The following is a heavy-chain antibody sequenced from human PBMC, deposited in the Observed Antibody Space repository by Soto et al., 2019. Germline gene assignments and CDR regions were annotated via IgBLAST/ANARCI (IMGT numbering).Heavy chain of an antibody. V-gene: IGHV1-2*04. D-gene: IGHD6-13*01. J-gene: IGHJ4*02. CDR2: INPNSGGT. CDR3: ARVSSSSWYDY. CDR1: GYTFTGYY. Sequence: ASVKVSCKASGYTFTGYYMHWVRQAPGQGLEWMGWINPNSGGTNYAQKFQGWVTMTKDTSISTAYMELSRLRSDDTAVYYCARVSSSSWYDYWGQGTLVTVSS.